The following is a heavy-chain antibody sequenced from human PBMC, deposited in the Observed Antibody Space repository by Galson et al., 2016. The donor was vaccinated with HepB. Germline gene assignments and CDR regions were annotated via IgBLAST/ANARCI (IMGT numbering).Heavy chain of an antibody. Sequence: SLRLSCAASGFTFSSYAISWVRQAPGKGLEWVSSISGSGTSTYYADSVKGRFTISRDNSKNTLYLQMNSLTAEDTAVYYCAKRYYSDSRGYLGSSDYWGQGTLVTVSS. CDR2: ISGSGTST. J-gene: IGHJ4*02. CDR1: GFTFSSYA. V-gene: IGHV3-23*01. D-gene: IGHD3-22*01. CDR3: AKRYYSDSRGYLGSSDY.